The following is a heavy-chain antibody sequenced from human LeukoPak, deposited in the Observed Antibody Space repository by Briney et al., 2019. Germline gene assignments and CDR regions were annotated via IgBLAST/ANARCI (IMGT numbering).Heavy chain of an antibody. Sequence: QPGGSLRLSCAASGFTFSSYAMSWVRQAPGKGLEWVSAISGSGGSTYYADSVKGRFTISRDNSKNTLYLQMNSLRAEDTAVYYCARDPKEHSSGPVYFQHWGQGTLVTVSS. J-gene: IGHJ1*01. CDR2: ISGSGGST. CDR3: ARDPKEHSSGPVYFQH. V-gene: IGHV3-23*01. CDR1: GFTFSSYA. D-gene: IGHD3-22*01.